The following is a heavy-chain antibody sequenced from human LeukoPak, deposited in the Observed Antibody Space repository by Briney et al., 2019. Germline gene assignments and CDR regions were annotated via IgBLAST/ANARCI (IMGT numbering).Heavy chain of an antibody. D-gene: IGHD2-8*01. Sequence: ASVKVSCKASGYTFTGYYMHWVRQAPGQGLEWMGWINPNSGGANYAQKFQGRVTMTRDMSISTAYMELSSLRSDDTAIYYCAVVLMGVTTDSWGQGTLVTVSS. CDR2: INPNSGGA. CDR3: AVVLMGVTTDS. CDR1: GYTFTGYY. V-gene: IGHV1-2*02. J-gene: IGHJ4*02.